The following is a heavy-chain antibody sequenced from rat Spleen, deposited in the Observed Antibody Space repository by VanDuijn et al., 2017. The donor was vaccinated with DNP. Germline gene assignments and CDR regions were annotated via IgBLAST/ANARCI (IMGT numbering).Heavy chain of an antibody. V-gene: IGHV2S75*01. D-gene: IGHD5-1*01. Sequence: QVQLRESGPVLVQASETLSLTCTVSGFSLTNYGVIWVRQSPGKGLEWLGIIWGHGNTDYNSALKSRLSINRDTSKSQVFLKMNSLQSDVTATYYCTRESWGYVMDAWGQGASVTVSS. J-gene: IGHJ4*01. CDR2: IWGHGNT. CDR3: TRESWGYVMDA. CDR1: GFSLTNYG.